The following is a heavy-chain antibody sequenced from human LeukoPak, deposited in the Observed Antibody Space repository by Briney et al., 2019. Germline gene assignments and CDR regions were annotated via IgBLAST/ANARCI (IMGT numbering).Heavy chain of an antibody. CDR3: ARAIYSSTPGYGY. D-gene: IGHD6-19*01. CDR1: GYTFTSYA. Sequence: GASVKVSCKASGYTFTSYAMHWVRQAPGQRLEWMGRINAGNGNTKYSQKFQGRVTITRDTSASTAYMELSSLRSEDTAVYYCARAIYSSTPGYGYWGQGTLVTVSS. J-gene: IGHJ4*02. V-gene: IGHV1-3*01. CDR2: INAGNGNT.